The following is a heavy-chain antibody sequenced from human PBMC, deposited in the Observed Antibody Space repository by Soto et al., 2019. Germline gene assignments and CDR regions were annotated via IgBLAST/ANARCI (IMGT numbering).Heavy chain of an antibody. CDR3: AKDAPVAPTNWSDQ. J-gene: IGHJ5*02. D-gene: IGHD1-26*01. CDR2: ISVSGGST. Sequence: GGSPRLSRAASGFTFSSYAMSWVRQAPGKGLEWVSAISVSGGSTYYADSVKGRFTISGDNSKNTLYLQMNSLRAEDTAVYYCAKDAPVAPTNWSDQWGDGILVTFSA. CDR1: GFTFSSYA. V-gene: IGHV3-23*01.